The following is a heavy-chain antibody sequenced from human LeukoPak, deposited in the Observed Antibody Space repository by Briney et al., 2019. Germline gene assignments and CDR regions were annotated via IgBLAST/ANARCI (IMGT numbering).Heavy chain of an antibody. CDR3: AKAGRPGIPFDY. Sequence: QTGGSLRLSCAASGFKFSAWAMSWVRQAPGKGLEWVSTISNSDGSTYDADSVKGRFTISGDNSKNTLYLQMNSLRAADTAVYYCAKAGRPGIPFDYWGQGALVTVSS. D-gene: IGHD2-2*02. CDR2: ISNSDGST. V-gene: IGHV3-23*01. CDR1: GFKFSAWA. J-gene: IGHJ4*02.